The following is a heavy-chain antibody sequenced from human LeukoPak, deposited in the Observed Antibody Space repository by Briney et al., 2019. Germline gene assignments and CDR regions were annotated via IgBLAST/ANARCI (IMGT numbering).Heavy chain of an antibody. CDR1: GGSISSSSYY. CDR3: AREYSGTFDP. V-gene: IGHV4-39*01. Sequence: SETPSLTCTVSGGSISSSSYYWGWIRQPPGKGLEWIGSIYYSGTTYYNPSLKSRVTLSVDTSKNQFSLRLTSVTAADTAVYYCAREYSGTFDPWGQGTLVTVSS. D-gene: IGHD1-26*01. CDR2: IYYSGTT. J-gene: IGHJ5*02.